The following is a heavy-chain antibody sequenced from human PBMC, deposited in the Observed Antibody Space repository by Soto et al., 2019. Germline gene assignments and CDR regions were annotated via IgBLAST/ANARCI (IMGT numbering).Heavy chain of an antibody. V-gene: IGHV1-18*01. CDR3: ARDFTKSSSWPYYFDY. Sequence: QVQLVQSGAEVKKPGASVKVSCKASGYTFTTYGISWVRQAPGQGLEWMGGISAYSGSTKFAQKLQGRVTMNTDTSTTTAYMELRSLTSDDTAVYYCARDFTKSSSWPYYFDYWGQGTLVTVSS. D-gene: IGHD6-13*01. J-gene: IGHJ4*02. CDR1: GYTFTTYG. CDR2: ISAYSGST.